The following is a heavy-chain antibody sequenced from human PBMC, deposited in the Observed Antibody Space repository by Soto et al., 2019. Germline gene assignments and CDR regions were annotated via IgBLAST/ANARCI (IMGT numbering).Heavy chain of an antibody. CDR1: GYIFTSYW. J-gene: IGHJ6*02. CDR3: ARHYYGSGDYYGMDV. CDR2: IYPGDSDT. V-gene: IGHV5-51*01. Sequence: GESLKISCKGSGYIFTSYWIGWVRQMPGKGLEWMGIIYPGDSDTRYSPSFQGQVTISADKSISTAYLQWSSLKASDTAMYYCARHYYGSGDYYGMDVWGQGTTVTVS. D-gene: IGHD3-10*01.